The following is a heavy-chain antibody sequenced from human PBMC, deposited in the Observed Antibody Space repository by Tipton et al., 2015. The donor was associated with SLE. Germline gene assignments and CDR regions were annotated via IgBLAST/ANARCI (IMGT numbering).Heavy chain of an antibody. D-gene: IGHD1-26*01. J-gene: IGHJ4*02. V-gene: IGHV4-61*09. CDR1: GDSISSDTYF. CDR2: ISTRGST. Sequence: TLSLTCAVSGDSISSDTYFWTWIRRPAGKGLEWIGHISTRGSTNYHPSLKSRVTISIDTSKNQFSLNLSSVTAADTAVYYCARAPPLSFYDYWGQGTLVTVSS. CDR3: ARAPPLSFYDY.